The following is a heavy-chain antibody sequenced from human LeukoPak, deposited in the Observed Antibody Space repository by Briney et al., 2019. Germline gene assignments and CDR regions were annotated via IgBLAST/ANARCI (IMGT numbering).Heavy chain of an antibody. CDR2: VWYDGSNK. CDR1: GFTFINYG. D-gene: IGHD5-18*01. CDR3: AKDRDTAMEIEY. Sequence: GGSLRLSCEASGFTFINYGMHWVRRAPGKGLEWVAVVWYDGSNKYYADSVKGRFTISRDNSKNTLYLQMNSLRAEDTAVYYLAKDRDTAMEIEYWGQGTLVTVPS. J-gene: IGHJ4*02. V-gene: IGHV3-33*06.